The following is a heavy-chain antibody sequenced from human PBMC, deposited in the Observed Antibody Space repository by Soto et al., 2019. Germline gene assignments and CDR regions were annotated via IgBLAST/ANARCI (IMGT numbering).Heavy chain of an antibody. CDR1: GYSFTNYW. J-gene: IGHJ5*02. D-gene: IGHD3-3*01. V-gene: IGHV5-51*01. CDR2: IYPDDSDT. Sequence: LKISCKGSGYSFTNYWIGWVRQMPGKGLEWMGMIYPDDSDTKYSPSFQGQVTFSADKSINTAYLQWSSLKASDTAIYYCARLEWLSLAAWFDPWSQGTLVTVSS. CDR3: ARLEWLSLAAWFDP.